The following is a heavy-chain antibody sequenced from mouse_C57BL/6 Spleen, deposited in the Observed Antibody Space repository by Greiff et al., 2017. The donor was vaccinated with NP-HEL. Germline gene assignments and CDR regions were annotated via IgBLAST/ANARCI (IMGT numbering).Heavy chain of an antibody. J-gene: IGHJ4*01. Sequence: QVQLQQSGAELVRPGTSVKVSCKASGYAFTNYLIEWVKQRPGQGLEWIGVINPGSGGTNYNEKFKGKATLTADKSSSTAYMQLSSLTSEDSAVYFCARSPTSNYFWGQGTSVTVSS. CDR3: ARSPTSNYF. V-gene: IGHV1-54*01. CDR1: GYAFTNYL. D-gene: IGHD2-5*01. CDR2: INPGSGGT.